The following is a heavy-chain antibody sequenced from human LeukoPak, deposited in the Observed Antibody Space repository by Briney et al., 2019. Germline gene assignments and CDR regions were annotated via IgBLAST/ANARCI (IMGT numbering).Heavy chain of an antibody. CDR2: INPNTGGT. CDR1: GYTFTGYF. J-gene: IGHJ4*02. D-gene: IGHD3-9*01. CDR3: ARDDVDILTGYSVTGLRY. V-gene: IGHV1-2*02. Sequence: ASVKVSCKASGYTFTGYFVHWVRQAPGQGLQWMGWINPNTGGTNYAQKFQGRVTMTRDTSISTAYMELSRLRSDDTAEYYCARDDVDILTGYSVTGLRYWGQGTLVTVSS.